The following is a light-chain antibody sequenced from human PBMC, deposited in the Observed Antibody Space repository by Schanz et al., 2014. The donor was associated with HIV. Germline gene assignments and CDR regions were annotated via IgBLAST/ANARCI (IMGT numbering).Light chain of an antibody. CDR3: QQYGNSPRT. J-gene: IGKJ2*02. CDR1: QSIGSN. Sequence: EMVMTQSPATLSASPGERATLSCRASQSIGSNLAWYQQKPGQAPRLLIYGASTRATGIPARFRGTGSGTEFTLTISSLQSEDFAVYYCQQYGNSPRTFGQGTKLEIK. CDR2: GAS. V-gene: IGKV3-15*01.